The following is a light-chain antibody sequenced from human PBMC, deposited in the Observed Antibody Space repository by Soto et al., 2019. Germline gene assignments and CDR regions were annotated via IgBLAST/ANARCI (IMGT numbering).Light chain of an antibody. CDR3: QQYNTWPPYT. Sequence: DIVMTQSPGTLSVSPGERATLSCRAIQSVSSNLAWYQQKPGQAPRLLIYDASTRATGIPARFSGSGSGTDFTLSISSLQSEDFAVYFCQQYNTWPPYTFGQGTKLEI. CDR2: DAS. J-gene: IGKJ2*01. CDR1: QSVSSN. V-gene: IGKV3-15*01.